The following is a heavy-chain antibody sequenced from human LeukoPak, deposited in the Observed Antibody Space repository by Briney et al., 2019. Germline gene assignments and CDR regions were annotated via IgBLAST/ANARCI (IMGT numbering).Heavy chain of an antibody. V-gene: IGHV4-59*08. CDR1: GGSISSYY. CDR3: ARRKAAAGSDWFDP. CDR2: IYYSGST. D-gene: IGHD6-13*01. J-gene: IGHJ5*02. Sequence: SETLSLTCTVSGGSISSYYWSWIRQPPGKGLEWLGYIYYSGSTNYNPSLKGRVTISVDTSKNQFSLKLSSVTAADTAVYYCARRKAAAGSDWFDPWGQGTLVTVSS.